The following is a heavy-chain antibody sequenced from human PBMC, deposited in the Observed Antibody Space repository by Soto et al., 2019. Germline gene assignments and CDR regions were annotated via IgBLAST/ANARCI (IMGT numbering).Heavy chain of an antibody. D-gene: IGHD2-15*01. CDR1: GGSISSSNW. Sequence: TLSLTCAVSGGSISSSNWWSGVRQPPGKGLEWIGEIYHSGSTNYNPSLKSRVTISVDKSKNQFSLKLSSVTAADTAVYYCARSPVVVVAATHYYYYGMDVWGQGTTVTVSS. J-gene: IGHJ6*02. CDR2: IYHSGST. V-gene: IGHV4-4*02. CDR3: ARSPVVVVAATHYYYYGMDV.